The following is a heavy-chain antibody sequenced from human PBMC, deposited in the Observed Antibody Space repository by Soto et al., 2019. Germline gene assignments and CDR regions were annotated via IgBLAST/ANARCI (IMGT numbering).Heavy chain of an antibody. D-gene: IGHD6-25*01. V-gene: IGHV3-23*01. CDR3: AKFFVETGGSSGWPWSFHF. CDR1: VCTFSSYA. CDR2: ISGTGGTT. J-gene: IGHJ4*02. Sequence: EVQLLESGGGLVQPGVFLRLSCAASVCTFSSYAMSRVRQAPGKGLDWGSAISGTGGTTYYADSVKGRFTISRDNSRNTLHLQMNSLRAEDTAIYYCAKFFVETGGSSGWPWSFHFWGQGTLVTVSS.